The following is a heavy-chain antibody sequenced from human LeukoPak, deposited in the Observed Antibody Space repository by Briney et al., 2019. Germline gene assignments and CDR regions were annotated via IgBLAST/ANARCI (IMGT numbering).Heavy chain of an antibody. CDR3: ARWDRRRWLQNHPFDY. CDR1: GFTFSDYY. J-gene: IGHJ4*02. V-gene: IGHV3-11*04. CDR2: ISSSGSTI. Sequence: PGGSLRLSCAASGFTFSDYYMSWIRQAPGKGLEWVSYISSSGSTIYYADSVKGRFTISRDNAKNSLYLQMNSLRAEDTAVYYCARWDRRRWLQNHPFDYWGQGTLVTVSS. D-gene: IGHD5-24*01.